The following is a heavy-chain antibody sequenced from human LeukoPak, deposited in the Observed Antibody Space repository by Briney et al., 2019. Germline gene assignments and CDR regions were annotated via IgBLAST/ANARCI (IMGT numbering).Heavy chain of an antibody. D-gene: IGHD1-26*01. CDR2: INHSGST. CDR3: ARRFDSGRRQNAFDI. V-gene: IGHV4-34*01. Sequence: SETLSLTCAAYGGSFSGYYWSWIRQPPGKGLEWIGEINHSGSTNYNPSLKSRVTISVDTSKNQFSLKLSSVTAADTAMYYCARRFDSGRRQNAFDIWGQGTMVTVSS. CDR1: GGSFSGYY. J-gene: IGHJ3*02.